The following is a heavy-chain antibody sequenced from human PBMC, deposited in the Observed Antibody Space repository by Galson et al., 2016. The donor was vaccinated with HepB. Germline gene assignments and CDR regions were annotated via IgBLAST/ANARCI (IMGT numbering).Heavy chain of an antibody. D-gene: IGHD4-23*01. CDR2: IRSNAFAGTT. V-gene: IGHV3-49*03. J-gene: IGHJ3*01. CDR1: GFTFEDYT. Sequence: SLRLSCAASGFTFEDYTMTWFRQAPGQGLEWVGMIRSNAFAGTTEYAAFVKGTFSISRDDSKSIAYLQMNSLKTEDTAVYYCTRGGSDGKPFDVWGQGIMVSVSS. CDR3: TRGGSDGKPFDV.